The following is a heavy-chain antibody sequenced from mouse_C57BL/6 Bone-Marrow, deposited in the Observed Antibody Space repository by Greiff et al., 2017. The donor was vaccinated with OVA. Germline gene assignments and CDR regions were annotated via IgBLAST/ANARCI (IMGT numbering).Heavy chain of an antibody. V-gene: IGHV1-53*01. Sequence: QVHVKQPGTELVKPGASVKLSCKASGYTFTSYWMHWVKQRPGQGLEWIGNINPSNGGTNYNEKFKSKATLTVDKSSSTAYMQLSSLTSEDSAVYYCARARLRREYAMDYWGQGTSVTVSS. CDR3: ARARLRREYAMDY. D-gene: IGHD2-2*01. CDR2: INPSNGGT. J-gene: IGHJ4*01. CDR1: GYTFTSYW.